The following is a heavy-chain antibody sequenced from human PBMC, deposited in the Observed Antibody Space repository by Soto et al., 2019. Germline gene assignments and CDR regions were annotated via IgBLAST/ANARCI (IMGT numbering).Heavy chain of an antibody. CDR2: IHYRGST. Sequence: PSETLSLTCTVSGGSITGAYYWNWIRQHPGKGLEWIGSIHYRGSTYYNPSLQSRITISLDRSNNQFSLKLSSVTAADTAVYYCARVRDSFGLDVWGQGTTVT. J-gene: IGHJ6*02. CDR1: GGSITGAYY. CDR3: ARVRDSFGLDV. D-gene: IGHD2-15*01. V-gene: IGHV4-31*03.